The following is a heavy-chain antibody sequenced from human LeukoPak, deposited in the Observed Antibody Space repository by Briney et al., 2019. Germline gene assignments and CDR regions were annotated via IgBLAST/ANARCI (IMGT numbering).Heavy chain of an antibody. Sequence: GGSLRLSCAASGFTFSSYAMHWVRQAPGKGLEWVAVIWYDGSNKYYADSVKGRFTISRDNSKNTLYLQMNSLRAEDTAVYYCARAGHDGAFDIWGQGTMVTVSS. CDR3: ARAGHDGAFDI. D-gene: IGHD1-1*01. CDR2: IWYDGSNK. CDR1: GFTFSSYA. V-gene: IGHV3-33*08. J-gene: IGHJ3*02.